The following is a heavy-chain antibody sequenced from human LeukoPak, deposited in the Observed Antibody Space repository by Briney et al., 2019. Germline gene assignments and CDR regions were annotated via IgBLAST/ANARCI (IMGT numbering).Heavy chain of an antibody. V-gene: IGHV3-64D*08. CDR1: GFTFSTNS. CDR3: VTVGMTSIWSYLRFDP. CDR2: ITSNGGST. Sequence: PGGSLRLSCSASGFTFSTNSMHGVRQAPGKGLEFVSAITSNGGSTYYADSVKGRFTISRDNSKNTPYLQISSLRAEDTAVYYCVTVGMTSIWSYLRFDPRGQGTLVSVSS. J-gene: IGHJ5*02. D-gene: IGHD1-26*01.